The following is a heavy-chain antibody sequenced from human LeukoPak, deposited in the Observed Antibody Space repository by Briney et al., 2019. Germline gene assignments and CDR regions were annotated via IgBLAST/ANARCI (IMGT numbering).Heavy chain of an antibody. J-gene: IGHJ4*02. CDR3: ARVRDPRYNFFDY. D-gene: IGHD1-14*01. V-gene: IGHV4-4*07. Sequence: SETXSLTCTVSGASISSYYWTWIRQPAGKXXXWIGRIYTSGSTSGSTNYNPSLKSRVTMSVDTSKNQFSLKLSSVTAADTAVYYCARVRDPRYNFFDYWGQGILVTVSS. CDR2: IYTSGSTSGST. CDR1: GASISSYY.